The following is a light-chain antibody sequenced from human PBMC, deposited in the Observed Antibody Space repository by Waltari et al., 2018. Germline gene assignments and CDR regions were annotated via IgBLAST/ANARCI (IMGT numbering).Light chain of an antibody. Sequence: SALTQPASVSASPGQSITISCTGTSRDVGGDNFVSWYQQHPGKDPQVILFEISKRPSGVSNRVSGSKSGNTASLTITGLQAEDEANYYCCAYVGYSTWVFGGGTKLTVV. CDR1: SRDVGGDNF. J-gene: IGLJ3*02. V-gene: IGLV2-23*02. CDR3: CAYVGYSTWV. CDR2: EIS.